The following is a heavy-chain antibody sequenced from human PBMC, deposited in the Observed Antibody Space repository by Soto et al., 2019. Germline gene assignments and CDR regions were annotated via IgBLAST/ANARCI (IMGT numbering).Heavy chain of an antibody. CDR2: IIPIFGTT. D-gene: IGHD2-21*02. CDR1: GVTFSRYA. J-gene: IGHJ6*02. CDR3: ASAVVTPYCDYFAMDV. V-gene: IGHV1-69*01. Sequence: QVQLMQSGAEVRKPGSSVKVSCQASGVTFSRYAFIWVRQAPGHWLEWMGGIIPIFGTTNYAQKFQGRVSITADESTRTGYMGLPSLRSEDTAVYYCASAVVTPYCDYFAMDVWGQGTTVTVSS.